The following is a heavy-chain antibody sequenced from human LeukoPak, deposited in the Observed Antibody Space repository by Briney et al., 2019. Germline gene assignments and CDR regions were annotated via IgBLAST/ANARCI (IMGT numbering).Heavy chain of an antibody. CDR2: ISSSSSYI. D-gene: IGHD3-22*01. V-gene: IGHV3-21*01. CDR3: ARVEGLEYDSSGYYYTFDY. CDR1: GFTLSSYE. J-gene: IGHJ4*02. Sequence: GGSLRLSCAASGFTLSSYEMNWVRQAPGKGLEWVSSISSSSSYIYYADSVKGRFTISRDNAKNSLYLQMNSLRAEDTAVYYCARVEGLEYDSSGYYYTFDYWGQGTLVTVSS.